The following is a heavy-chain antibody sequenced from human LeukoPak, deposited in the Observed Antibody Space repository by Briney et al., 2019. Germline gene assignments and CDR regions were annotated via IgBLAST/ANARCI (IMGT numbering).Heavy chain of an antibody. Sequence: ASVEVSCKASGYTFTSYGISWVRQAPGQGLEWMGWISAYNGNTNYAQKLQGRVTMTTDTSTSTAYMELRSLRSDDTAVYYCARDTSSSGWYSGMDVWGQGTTVTVSS. CDR3: ARDTSSSGWYSGMDV. J-gene: IGHJ6*02. CDR1: GYTFTSYG. D-gene: IGHD6-19*01. CDR2: ISAYNGNT. V-gene: IGHV1-18*01.